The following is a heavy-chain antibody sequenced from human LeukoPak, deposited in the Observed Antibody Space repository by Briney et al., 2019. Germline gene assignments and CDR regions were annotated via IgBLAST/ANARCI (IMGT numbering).Heavy chain of an antibody. D-gene: IGHD6-13*01. Sequence: PGESLKISCQGSGYSFTRYWSGWLRQMPGKGLEWMGIIYPGDSDTRYSPSFQGQVTISADESISTAYLQWSSLKASDTAMYYCARRLGLIAAAGTRYYYGMDVWGQGTTVTVSS. CDR1: GYSFTRYW. V-gene: IGHV5-51*01. J-gene: IGHJ6*02. CDR3: ARRLGLIAAAGTRYYYGMDV. CDR2: IYPGDSDT.